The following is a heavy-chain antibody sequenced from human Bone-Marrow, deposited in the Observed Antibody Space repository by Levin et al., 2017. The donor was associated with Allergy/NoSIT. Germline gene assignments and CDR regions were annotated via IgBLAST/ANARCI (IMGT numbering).Heavy chain of an antibody. Sequence: GESLKISCVGSGFNFNNYWMSWIRQAPGRGLEWISYISNGDDTVYYADSVKGRFTISRDNAKNSVSLQMDSLRDEDTAMYYCAAKVGFEYWGQGTPVTVSS. CDR1: GFNFNNYW. CDR2: ISNGDDTV. V-gene: IGHV3-11*01. J-gene: IGHJ4*02. D-gene: IGHD1-26*01. CDR3: AAKVGFEY.